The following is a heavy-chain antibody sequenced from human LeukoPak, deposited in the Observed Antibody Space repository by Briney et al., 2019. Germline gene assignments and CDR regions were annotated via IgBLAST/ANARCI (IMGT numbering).Heavy chain of an antibody. CDR1: GGTFSSYA. CDR2: IIPIFGTA. V-gene: IGHV1-69*13. D-gene: IGHD3-9*01. CDR3: ARDRDILTGYWDY. Sequence: SVKVSCKASGGTFSSYAISWVRQAPGQGLEWMGGIIPIFGTANYAQKFQGRVTITADESTSTAYMELSSLRSEDTAVYYCARDRDILTGYWDYWGQGTLVTVSS. J-gene: IGHJ4*02.